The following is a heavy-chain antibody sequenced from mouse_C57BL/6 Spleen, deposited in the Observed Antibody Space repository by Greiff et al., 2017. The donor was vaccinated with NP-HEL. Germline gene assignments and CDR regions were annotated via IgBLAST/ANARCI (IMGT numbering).Heavy chain of an antibody. CDR2: YPGSGNTY. V-gene: IGHV1-83*01. D-gene: IGHD6-1*01. Sequence: VQLQQSGPELVKPGASVKMSCKASGYTFTDYYMHWVKQKPGKGLEWIGEIYPGSGNTYYNEKFKGKATLTADTSSSTAYMQLSSLTSEDSAVYFCARTSAYWGQGTTLTVSS. J-gene: IGHJ2*01. CDR1: YTFTDYYM. CDR3: RTSAY.